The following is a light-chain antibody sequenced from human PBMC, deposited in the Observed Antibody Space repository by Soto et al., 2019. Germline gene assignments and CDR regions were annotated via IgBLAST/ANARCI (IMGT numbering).Light chain of an antibody. CDR1: GSNVGSNF. J-gene: IGLJ2*01. CDR3: ATWDSKMSVVL. V-gene: IGLV1-51*01. CDR2: DNN. Sequence: QSVLTQPPSVSAPPGQTVTISCSGSGSNVGSNFVSWYQHLPGTAPKLLIYDNNKQPSGIPDRFSGSKSATSATLGITGLQTGDEADYYCATWDSKMSVVLIGGGTKVTVL.